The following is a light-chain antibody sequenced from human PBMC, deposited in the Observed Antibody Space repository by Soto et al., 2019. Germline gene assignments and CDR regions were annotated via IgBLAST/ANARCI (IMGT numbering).Light chain of an antibody. J-gene: IGKJ1*01. CDR1: QSIRSNY. CDR3: QQYGSSPWT. CDR2: GAS. Sequence: ETVLTQSPGTLSLSTGERATLSCRASQSIRSNYLAWYRQTPGQAPRLLIYGASNRATGIADRFSGSGSGTDFTLIISRLELEDFALYYCQQYGSSPWTFGQGTKVEIK. V-gene: IGKV3-20*01.